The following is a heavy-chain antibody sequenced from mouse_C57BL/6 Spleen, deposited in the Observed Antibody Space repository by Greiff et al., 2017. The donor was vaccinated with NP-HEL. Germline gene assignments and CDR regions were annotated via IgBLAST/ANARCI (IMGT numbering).Heavy chain of an antibody. CDR2: ISDGGSYT. D-gene: IGHD2-4*01. CDR3: ARDDYEDAKDY. J-gene: IGHJ4*01. V-gene: IGHV5-4*01. CDR1: GFTFSSYA. Sequence: EVMLVESGGGLVKPGGSLKLSCAASGFTFSSYAMSWVRQTPEKRLEWVATISDGGSYTYYPDNVKGRFTISRDNAKNNLYLQMSHLKSEDTAMYYCARDDYEDAKDYWGQGTSVTVSS.